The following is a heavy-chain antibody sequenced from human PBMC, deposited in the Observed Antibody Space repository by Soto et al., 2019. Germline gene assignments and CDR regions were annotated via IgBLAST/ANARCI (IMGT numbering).Heavy chain of an antibody. CDR3: ARDIWSGNYKWFDS. Sequence: QLGGSLRLSCAASTLTVSLYGIQWVRQAPGKGLDWVAFISNDGGTQYYADSVKGRFSISRDNSMNTVDLHMNSLRAEDTAIYYCARDIWSGNYKWFDSWGQGTLVTVSS. CDR1: TLTVSLYG. J-gene: IGHJ5*01. D-gene: IGHD3-3*01. V-gene: IGHV3-30*03. CDR2: ISNDGGTQ.